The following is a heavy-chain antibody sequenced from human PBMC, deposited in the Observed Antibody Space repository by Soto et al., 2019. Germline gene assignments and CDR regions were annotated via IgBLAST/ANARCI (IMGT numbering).Heavy chain of an antibody. CDR3: EREGGGMVGATTFDY. V-gene: IGHV1-46*01. Sequence: QVQLVQSGAEVKKPGASVKVSCKASGNTFTAYYMHWVRQAPGQGLEWMGIINPSGSKTTYAQNCQGRVTMTRDTSTSTVYMEMSSVRSEDTAVYYCEREGGGMVGATTFDYRGQGTLVTVSS. CDR1: GNTFTAYY. D-gene: IGHD1-26*01. CDR2: INPSGSKT. J-gene: IGHJ4*02.